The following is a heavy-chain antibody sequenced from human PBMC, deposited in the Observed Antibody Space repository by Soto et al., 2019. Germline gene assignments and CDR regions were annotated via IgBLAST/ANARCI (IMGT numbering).Heavy chain of an antibody. J-gene: IGHJ3*02. CDR1: GGSISSSNW. V-gene: IGHV4-4*01. D-gene: IGHD4-4*01. CDR3: ARIIDSNYDAFDI. Sequence: LCGGSISSSNWWSWVRQPPGKGLEWIGEIYHSGSTNYNPSLKSRVTISVDKSKNQFSLKLSSVTAADTAVYCCARIIDSNYDAFDIWGQGTMVTVSS. CDR2: IYHSGST.